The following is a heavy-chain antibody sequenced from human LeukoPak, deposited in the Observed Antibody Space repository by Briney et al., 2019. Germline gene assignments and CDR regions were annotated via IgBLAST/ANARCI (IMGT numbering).Heavy chain of an antibody. D-gene: IGHD3-3*01. Sequence: GGSLRLSCAASGFTFSDYYMSWIRQAPGKGLEWVSYISSSGSTIYYADSVKGRFTISRDNAKNSLYLQMNSLRAEDTAVYYCAKGSFKEWLSVFDYWGQGTLVTVSS. CDR2: ISSSGSTI. CDR3: AKGSFKEWLSVFDY. J-gene: IGHJ4*02. V-gene: IGHV3-11*01. CDR1: GFTFSDYY.